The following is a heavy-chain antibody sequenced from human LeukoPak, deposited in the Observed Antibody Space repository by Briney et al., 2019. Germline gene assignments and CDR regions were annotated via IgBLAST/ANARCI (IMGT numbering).Heavy chain of an antibody. J-gene: IGHJ6*02. V-gene: IGHV4-39*01. D-gene: IGHD3-9*01. CDR3: ARQGSYDILTGYYGMDV. CDR1: GGSISSSSYY. Sequence: SETLSLTCTVSGGSISSSSYYWGWIRQPPGKGLEWIGSIYYSGSTYYNPSLKSRVTISVDTSKNQFSLKLSSVTAADTAVYYCARQGSYDILTGYYGMDVWGQGTTVTVSS. CDR2: IYYSGST.